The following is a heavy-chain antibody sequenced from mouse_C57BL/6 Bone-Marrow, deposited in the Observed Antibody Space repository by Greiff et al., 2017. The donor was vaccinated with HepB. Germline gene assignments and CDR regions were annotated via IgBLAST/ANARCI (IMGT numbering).Heavy chain of an antibody. CDR1: GYTFTSYW. D-gene: IGHD2-4*01. CDR3: AIQIFDYDEVAY. J-gene: IGHJ3*01. CDR2: INPSNGGT. V-gene: IGHV1-53*01. Sequence: QVHVKQPGTELVKPGASVKLSCKASGYTFTSYWMHWVKQRPGQGLEWIGNINPSNGGTNYNEKFKSKATLTVDKSSSTAYMQLSSLTSEDSAVYYSAIQIFDYDEVAYWGQGTLVTVSA.